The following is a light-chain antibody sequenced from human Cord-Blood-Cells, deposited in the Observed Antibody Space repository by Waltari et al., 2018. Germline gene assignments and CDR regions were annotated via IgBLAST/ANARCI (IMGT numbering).Light chain of an antibody. CDR2: DVS. V-gene: IGLV2-14*01. CDR3: SSYTSSSTYV. J-gene: IGLJ1*01. CDR1: SSDVGGYNY. Sequence: QSALTQPASVSGSPGQSITISCTGTSSDVGGYNYVSWYQQHPVNAPKHMIYDVSNRPSGVSNRFSGSKSGNTASLTISGLQAEDEADYYCSSYTSSSTYVCGTGTKVTVL.